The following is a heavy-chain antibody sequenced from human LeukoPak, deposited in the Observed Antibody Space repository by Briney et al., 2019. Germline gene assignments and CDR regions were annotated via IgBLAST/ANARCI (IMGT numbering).Heavy chain of an antibody. V-gene: IGHV4-59*01. J-gene: IGHJ5*02. Sequence: SETLSLTCTISGVSISTYSWSWIRQSPGKALEWIGYIYYSGTTNYNPSLKSRLTISVDTSKNQFSLKLSSVTAADTAVYYCAGDSSGWSGWFDPWGQGTLVTVSS. CDR1: GVSISTYS. CDR3: AGDSSGWSGWFDP. CDR2: IYYSGTT. D-gene: IGHD6-19*01.